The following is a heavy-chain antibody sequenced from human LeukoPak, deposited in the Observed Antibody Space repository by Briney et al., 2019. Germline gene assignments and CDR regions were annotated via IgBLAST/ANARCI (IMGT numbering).Heavy chain of an antibody. Sequence: GGSLRLSCAASGFTFSSYWMSWVHQAPGKGLEWVANIKQDGSEKYYVDSVKGRFTISRDNAKNSLYLQMNSLRAEDTAVYYCARDPLVVVAATGSYDIWGQGTMVTVSS. CDR2: IKQDGSEK. V-gene: IGHV3-7*01. J-gene: IGHJ3*02. CDR1: GFTFSSYW. D-gene: IGHD2-15*01. CDR3: ARDPLVVVAATGSYDI.